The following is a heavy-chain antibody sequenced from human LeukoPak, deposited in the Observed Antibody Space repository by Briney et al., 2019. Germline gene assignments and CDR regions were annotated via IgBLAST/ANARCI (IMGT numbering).Heavy chain of an antibody. CDR3: ARDYYDSSGYYVNDY. CDR2: IYYSGST. V-gene: IGHV4-59*01. J-gene: IGHJ4*02. Sequence: SETLSLTCTVSGGSISSYYWSWIRQPPGKGLEWIGYIYYSGSTNYNPSLKSRVTISVGTSKNQFSLKLSSVTAADTAVYYCARDYYDSSGYYVNDYWGQGTLVTVSS. CDR1: GGSISSYY. D-gene: IGHD3-22*01.